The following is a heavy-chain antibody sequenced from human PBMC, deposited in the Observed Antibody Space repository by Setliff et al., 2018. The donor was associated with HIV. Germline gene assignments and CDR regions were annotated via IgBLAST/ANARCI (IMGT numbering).Heavy chain of an antibody. CDR2: XNAGHGNT. J-gene: IGHJ3*02. CDR3: ASENTRNAFDI. Sequence: AXVKVXXKASGYTFTSYAMHWVRQAPGQRLEWMXXXNAGHGNTKYSQKFQGXXXITRDTSASTAYMELSSLRSEDTAVYYCASENTRNAFDIWGQGTMVTVSS. CDR1: GYTFTSYA. V-gene: IGHV1-3*01. D-gene: IGHD1-26*01.